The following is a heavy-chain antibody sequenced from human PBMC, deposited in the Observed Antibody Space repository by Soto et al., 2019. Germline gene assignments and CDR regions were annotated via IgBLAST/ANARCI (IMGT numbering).Heavy chain of an antibody. V-gene: IGHV4-39*01. CDR3: ARRTQILTGYYHAFEY. D-gene: IGHD3-9*01. CDR1: VSSISSSSYY. CDR2: IYYSWST. J-gene: IGHJ4*02. Sequence: PSETLSCTCTVSVSSISSSSYYLGWILHPPGKGLEWIGSIYYSWSTYYNPSLKSRVTISLDTSKNQFSLKLSSVTSADTAVYYCARRTQILTGYYHAFEYWGQGTLVTFSS.